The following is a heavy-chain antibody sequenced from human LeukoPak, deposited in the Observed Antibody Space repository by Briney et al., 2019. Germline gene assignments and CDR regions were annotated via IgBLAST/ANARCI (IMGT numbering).Heavy chain of an antibody. J-gene: IGHJ5*02. CDR1: GGTFSSYA. Sequence: ASVKVSCKASGGTFSSYAISWVRQAPGQGPEWMGYFNPNTEDTHLAQRFQGRITMTRDTSISTAYLAVSSLRSDDSAVYYCAREVHGGNAKDWFDPWGQGTLVTVSS. CDR2: FNPNTEDT. D-gene: IGHD4-23*01. CDR3: AREVHGGNAKDWFDP. V-gene: IGHV1-2*02.